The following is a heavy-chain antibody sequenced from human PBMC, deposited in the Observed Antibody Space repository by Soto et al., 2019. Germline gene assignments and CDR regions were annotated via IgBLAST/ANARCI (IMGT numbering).Heavy chain of an antibody. Sequence: QVQLVESGGGVVQPGRSLRLSCEASGFNLSNYAMHWVRQAPGKGLEWVTEISDDGRNKNYADYVKGRVTISRDHSKNTLFLELNSLTSEDTAIYYCARGGSVAYPDHHGFSGWDVWGQGTAVTFFS. CDR3: ARGGSVAYPDHHGFSGWDV. CDR1: GFNLSNYA. J-gene: IGHJ6*02. CDR2: ISDDGRNK. V-gene: IGHV3-30*04. D-gene: IGHD3-16*01.